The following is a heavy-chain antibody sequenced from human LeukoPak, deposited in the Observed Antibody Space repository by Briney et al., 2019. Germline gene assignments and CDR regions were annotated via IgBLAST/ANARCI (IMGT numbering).Heavy chain of an antibody. D-gene: IGHD3-10*01. V-gene: IGHV1-2*02. Sequence: ASVKVSCKASGYTFTGYYMHWVRQAPGQGLEWMGWINPNSGGTNYAQKFQGRVTMTRDTSISTAYMELSRLRSDDTAVYYCAREAYGSGSYRRYYFDYWGRGTLVTVSS. CDR3: AREAYGSGSYRRYYFDY. CDR1: GYTFTGYY. CDR2: INPNSGGT. J-gene: IGHJ4*02.